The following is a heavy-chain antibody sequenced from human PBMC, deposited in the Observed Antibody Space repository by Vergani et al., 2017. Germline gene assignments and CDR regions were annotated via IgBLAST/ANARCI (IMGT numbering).Heavy chain of an antibody. V-gene: IGHV3-33*01. D-gene: IGHD6-6*01. Sequence: QVQLVESGGGVVQPGRSLRLSCAASGFTFSSYGMHWVRQAPGKGLEWVAVIWYDGSNKYYADSVKGRFTISRDNSKNTLYLQMNSLRAEDTAVYYCARDLLSSSPWWFDPWGQGTLVTVSS. CDR1: GFTFSSYG. J-gene: IGHJ5*02. CDR3: ARDLLSSSPWWFDP. CDR2: IWYDGSNK.